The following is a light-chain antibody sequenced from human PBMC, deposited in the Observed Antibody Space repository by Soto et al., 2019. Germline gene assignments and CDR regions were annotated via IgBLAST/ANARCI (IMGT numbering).Light chain of an antibody. CDR3: SSYTSSSTWV. CDR1: SSDVGTYNY. J-gene: IGLJ3*02. Sequence: QSALTQPASVSGSPGHSITISCTGTSSDVGTYNYVSWYQQHPGKAPKLMIYEVTHRPSGVSNRFSGSKSGNTASLTISGLQAEDEADYSCSSYTSSSTWVFGGGTKVTVL. V-gene: IGLV2-14*01. CDR2: EVT.